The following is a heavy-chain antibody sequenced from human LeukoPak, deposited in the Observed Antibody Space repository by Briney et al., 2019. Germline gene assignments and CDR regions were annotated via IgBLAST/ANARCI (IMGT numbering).Heavy chain of an antibody. Sequence: SETLSLTCTVSGYSISSGYYWGWIRQPPGKGLEWIGSIYHSGSTYYNPSLKSRVTISVDTSKSQFSLKLSSVTAADTAVYYCARGYCSGGSCRYYYYYYMDVWGKGTTVTISS. CDR2: IYHSGST. D-gene: IGHD2-15*01. V-gene: IGHV4-38-2*02. CDR3: ARGYCSGGSCRYYYYYYMDV. CDR1: GYSISSGYY. J-gene: IGHJ6*03.